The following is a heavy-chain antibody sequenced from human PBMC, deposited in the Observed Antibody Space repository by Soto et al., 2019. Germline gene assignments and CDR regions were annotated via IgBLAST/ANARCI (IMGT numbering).Heavy chain of an antibody. CDR2: ISGSGGRT. V-gene: IGHV3-23*01. CDR3: AKSRGDSYYYYGMDV. CDR1: GFTFSNYA. J-gene: IGHJ6*02. D-gene: IGHD2-2*01. Sequence: GGSLRLSCAASGFTFSNYAMSWVRQAPGKGLEWVSSISGSGGRTYYADSVKGRFTISGDNSRNTLYLQMNSLRAEDTAVHYCAKSRGDSYYYYGMDVWGQGTTVTVSS.